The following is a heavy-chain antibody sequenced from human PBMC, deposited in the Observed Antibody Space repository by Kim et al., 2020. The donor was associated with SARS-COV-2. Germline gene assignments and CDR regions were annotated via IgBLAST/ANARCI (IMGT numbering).Heavy chain of an antibody. J-gene: IGHJ6*02. Sequence: KLQGRVTMTTDTSTSTAYMELRSLRSDDTAVYYCARDRPKYYYYGMDVWGQGTTVTVSS. CDR3: ARDRPKYYYYGMDV. V-gene: IGHV1-18*01.